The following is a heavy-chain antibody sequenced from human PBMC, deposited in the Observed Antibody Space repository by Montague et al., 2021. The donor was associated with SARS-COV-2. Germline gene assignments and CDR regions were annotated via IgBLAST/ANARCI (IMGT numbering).Heavy chain of an antibody. CDR3: ASSGRAVPTSPYYYGMDV. V-gene: IGHV4-4*02. J-gene: IGHJ6*02. D-gene: IGHD3-10*01. Sequence: SETLSLTCAVSGGSISSSYWWSWVRQPPGKGLEWMGINYYSGSTYSNSSLKSRVTISVDTSKNQFSLQLSSVTAADTAVYYCASSGRAVPTSPYYYGMDVWGQGTTVTVSS. CDR1: GGSISSSYW. CDR2: NYYSGST.